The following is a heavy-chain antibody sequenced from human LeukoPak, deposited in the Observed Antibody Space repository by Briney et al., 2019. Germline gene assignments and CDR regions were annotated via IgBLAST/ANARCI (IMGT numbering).Heavy chain of an antibody. V-gene: IGHV1-18*01. CDR3: AIDPSNSCDRYEHFDY. D-gene: IGHD6-19*01. CDR1: GYTLTIHS. CDR2: NSAYNGDT. Sequence: ASVKVSCKASGYTLTIHSISWVRQAPGQGLEWMGWNSAYNGDTKYAQKFQGRVTMTTDASTTTAYMELRSLTSDDTAVYYCAIDPSNSCDRYEHFDYWGQRTLVTVSS. J-gene: IGHJ4*02.